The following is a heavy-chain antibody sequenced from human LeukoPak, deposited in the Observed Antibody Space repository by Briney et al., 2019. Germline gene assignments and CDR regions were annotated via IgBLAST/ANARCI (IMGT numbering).Heavy chain of an antibody. Sequence: PSETLSLTCAVYGGSFSGYYWSWIRQPPGKGLEWIGEINHSGSTNYNPSLKSRVTISVDTSKNQFSLKLSSVTAADTAVYYCARGAASGSWYGYYFDYWGQGTLVTVSS. J-gene: IGHJ4*02. D-gene: IGHD6-13*01. CDR3: ARGAASGSWYGYYFDY. CDR2: INHSGST. V-gene: IGHV4-34*01. CDR1: GGSFSGYY.